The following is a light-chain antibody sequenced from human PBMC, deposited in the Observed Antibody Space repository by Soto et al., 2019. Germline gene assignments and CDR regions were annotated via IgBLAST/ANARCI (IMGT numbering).Light chain of an antibody. Sequence: DIQMTQSPSPLSASVGDRVTITCRASHSIRDCLAWYQQKPGKAPKLLIYDASNLEGGVPSRFGGSGSGTEFTVTISSLKPDDFATDDWQQYESYSLTFGGGTRVEIK. V-gene: IGKV1-5*01. CDR1: HSIRDC. CDR2: DAS. CDR3: QQYESYSLT. J-gene: IGKJ4*01.